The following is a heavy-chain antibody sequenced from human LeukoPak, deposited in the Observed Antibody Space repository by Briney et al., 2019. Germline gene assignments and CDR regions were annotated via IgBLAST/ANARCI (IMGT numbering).Heavy chain of an antibody. V-gene: IGHV1-69*04. J-gene: IGHJ5*02. CDR2: IIPILGIA. D-gene: IGHD3-22*01. CDR1: GGTFSSYT. Sequence: GSSVKVPCKASGGTFSSYTISWVRQAPGQGLEWMGRIIPILGIANYAQKFQGRVTITADKSTSTAYMELSSLRSEDTAVYYCARERKTYYYDSSGYPLGFDPWGQGTLVTVSS. CDR3: ARERKTYYYDSSGYPLGFDP.